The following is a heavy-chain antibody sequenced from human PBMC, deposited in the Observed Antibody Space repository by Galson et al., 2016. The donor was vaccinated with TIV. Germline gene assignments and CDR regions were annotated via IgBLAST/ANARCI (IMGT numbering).Heavy chain of an antibody. D-gene: IGHD3-3*01. Sequence: ETLSLTCTVSGASISTHTYYWAWIRQPPGKGLEWIASLYYNGNTYYHPSLKSRVTTSLDTSKNQFSLELTSVTAADTAVYCCPRESGETVLGVVIRRVFDCWGQGCLVTVSS. CDR1: GASISTHTYY. J-gene: IGHJ4*02. CDR2: LYYNGNT. V-gene: IGHV4-39*02. CDR3: PRESGETVLGVVIRRVFDC.